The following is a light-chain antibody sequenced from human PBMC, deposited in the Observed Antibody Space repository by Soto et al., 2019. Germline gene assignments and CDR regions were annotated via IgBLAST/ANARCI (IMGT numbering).Light chain of an antibody. J-gene: IGLJ1*01. V-gene: IGLV2-8*01. CDR3: SSYAGSRNG. CDR1: SSDVGGYNY. CDR2: EVN. Sequence: QSALTQPPSASGSPGQSVAISCTGTSSDVGGYNYVSWYQQHPGKAPKLMIYEVNKRPSGVPDRFSGSKSGNTASLTVSGLQAEDEADYYCSSYAGSRNGFGTGTQLTVL.